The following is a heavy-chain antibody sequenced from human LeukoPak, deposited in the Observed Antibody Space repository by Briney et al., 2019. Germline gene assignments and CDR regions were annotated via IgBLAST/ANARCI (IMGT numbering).Heavy chain of an antibody. CDR2: IKQDGSEK. CDR3: VTLMATMFDY. J-gene: IGHJ4*02. V-gene: IGHV3-7*01. CDR1: GFTFSSYW. D-gene: IGHD5-24*01. Sequence: GGSLRLSCAASGFTFSSYWMSWVRRAPGKGLEWVANIKQDGSEKYYVDSVKGRFTISRDNAKNSLYLQMNSLRAEDTAVYYCVTLMATMFDYWGQGTLVTVSS.